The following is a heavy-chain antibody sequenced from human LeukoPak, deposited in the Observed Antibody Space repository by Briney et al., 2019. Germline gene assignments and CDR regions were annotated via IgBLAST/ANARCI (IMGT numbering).Heavy chain of an antibody. J-gene: IGHJ4*02. CDR1: GFTFISYA. Sequence: PRRSLPQTRAASGFTFISYAKHWVRQAPGKGLEWVAVISYDGSNKYYADSVKGRFTISRDNSKNTLYLQMNSLRAEDTAVYYCGVHGATDFAYWSQGTLVTVSS. CDR3: GVHGATDFAY. D-gene: IGHD2-21*02. V-gene: IGHV3-30-3*01. CDR2: ISYDGSNK.